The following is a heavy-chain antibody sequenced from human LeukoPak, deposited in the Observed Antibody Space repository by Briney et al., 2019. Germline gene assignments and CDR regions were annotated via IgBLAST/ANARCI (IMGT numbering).Heavy chain of an antibody. CDR2: PGDSDT. D-gene: IGHD2-15*01. J-gene: IGHJ4*02. CDR3: ARHTCSGGSCYWVDFDY. V-gene: IGHV5-51*01. Sequence: PGDSDTRYSPSFQGQVTISADKSISTAYLQWSSLKASDTAMYYCARHTCSGGSCYWVDFDYWGQGTLVTVSS.